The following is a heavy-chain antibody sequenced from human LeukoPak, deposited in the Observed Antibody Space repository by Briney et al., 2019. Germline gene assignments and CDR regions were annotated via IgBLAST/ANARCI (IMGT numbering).Heavy chain of an antibody. V-gene: IGHV3-48*03. Sequence: GGSLRLSCVTSEFTFSRYWMGWVRQAPGKGLEWVSYISSSGSTIYYADSVKGRFTISRDNVKNSLYLQMNSLRAEDTAVYYCAELGITMIGGVWGKGTTVTISS. CDR2: ISSSGSTI. CDR3: AELGITMIGGV. D-gene: IGHD3-10*02. J-gene: IGHJ6*04. CDR1: EFTFSRYW.